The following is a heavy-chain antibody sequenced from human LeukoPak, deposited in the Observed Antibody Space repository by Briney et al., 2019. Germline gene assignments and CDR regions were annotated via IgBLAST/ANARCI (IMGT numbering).Heavy chain of an antibody. J-gene: IGHJ4*02. Sequence: GGSLTLSCAASGFTFSSYWMHWVRQAPGKGLVWVSRMNSDGRSTIYADSVKGRFTISRDNAKNTLYLQMNSLRAEDTAVYYCARGESGSPPELWGQGTLVTVSS. V-gene: IGHV3-74*01. CDR3: ARGESGSPPEL. CDR1: GFTFSSYW. D-gene: IGHD1-26*01. CDR2: MNSDGRST.